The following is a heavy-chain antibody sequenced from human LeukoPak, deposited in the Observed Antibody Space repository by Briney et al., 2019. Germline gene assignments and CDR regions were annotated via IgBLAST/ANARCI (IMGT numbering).Heavy chain of an antibody. J-gene: IGHJ4*02. CDR1: GFTFSSYA. Sequence: GGSLRLSCAASGFTFSSYAMSWVRQAPGKGLEWVSAISGSGGSTYYADSVKGRFTISRDNSKNTLYLQMNSLRAEDTAVYYCAKSAGVAVAGKGFWLDYWGQGTLVTVSS. CDR2: ISGSGGST. V-gene: IGHV3-23*01. CDR3: AKSAGVAVAGKGFWLDY. D-gene: IGHD6-19*01.